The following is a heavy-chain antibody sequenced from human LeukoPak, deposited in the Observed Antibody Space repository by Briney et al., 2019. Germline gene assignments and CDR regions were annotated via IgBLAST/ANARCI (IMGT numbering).Heavy chain of an antibody. CDR1: GFTFSSYW. D-gene: IGHD3-22*01. V-gene: IGHV3-7*03. Sequence: GGSPRLSCAASGFTFSSYWMNWARQAPGKGLEWVASINHNGNVNYYVDSVKGRFTISRDNAKNSLYLQMSNLRAEDTAVYYCATNVFDSSGYYPDYWGQGTLVTVSS. J-gene: IGHJ4*02. CDR3: ATNVFDSSGYYPDY. CDR2: INHNGNVN.